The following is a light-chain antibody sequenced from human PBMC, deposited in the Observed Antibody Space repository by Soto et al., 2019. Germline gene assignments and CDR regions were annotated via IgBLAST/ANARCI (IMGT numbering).Light chain of an antibody. CDR2: LNSDGSH. Sequence: QPVLTQSPSASASLGASVKLTCTLSRGHSSYAIAWHQQQPEKGPRYLMKLNSDGSHSKGDGIPDRFSGSSSGAERYLTISSLQAEDEADYDCQTWGTGIRVFGTGTKLTVL. CDR3: QTWGTGIRV. J-gene: IGLJ1*01. CDR1: RGHSSYA. V-gene: IGLV4-69*01.